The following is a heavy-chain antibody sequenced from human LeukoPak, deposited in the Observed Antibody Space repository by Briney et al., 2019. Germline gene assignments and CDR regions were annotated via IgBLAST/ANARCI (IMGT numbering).Heavy chain of an antibody. CDR3: AKDSRLVATTIDY. J-gene: IGHJ4*02. V-gene: IGHV3-30*18. D-gene: IGHD5-12*01. Sequence: GGSLRLSCAASGFTFSSYGMHWVRQAPGKGLEWVAVISYDGSNKYYADSVKGRFTISRDNSKNTLYLQMNSLRAEDTAVYYCAKDSRLVATTIDYWGQGTLVTVSS. CDR2: ISYDGSNK. CDR1: GFTFSSYG.